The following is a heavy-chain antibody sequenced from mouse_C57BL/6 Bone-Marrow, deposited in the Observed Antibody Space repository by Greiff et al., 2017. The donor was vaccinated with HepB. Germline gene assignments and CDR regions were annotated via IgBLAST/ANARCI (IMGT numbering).Heavy chain of an antibody. J-gene: IGHJ3*01. CDR1: GFNIKDYY. D-gene: IGHD2-3*01. V-gene: IGHV14-4*01. Sequence: EVQLQQSGAELVRPGASVKLSCTASGFNIKDYYMHWVKQRPEQGLEWIGWIDPENGDTEYTSKFQGKATITADTSSNTAYLQLSSLTSEDTAVYYCTGGWLLAGDRGTRVTVSA. CDR2: IDPENGDT. CDR3: TGGWLLA.